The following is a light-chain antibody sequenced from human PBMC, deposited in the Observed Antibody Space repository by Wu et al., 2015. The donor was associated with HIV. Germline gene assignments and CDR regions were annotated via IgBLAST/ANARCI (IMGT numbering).Light chain of an antibody. J-gene: IGKJ3*01. CDR2: DAS. Sequence: IQMTQSPSSLSASVGGRVTITCRTSQGISSALAWYQQKPGKPPRLLIYDASNLESGVPSWFSGSGSGTDFTLTISSLQPEDFATYYCQQFKSYPLTFGPGTKVDIK. CDR3: QQFKSYPLT. CDR1: QGISSA. V-gene: IGKV1-13*02.